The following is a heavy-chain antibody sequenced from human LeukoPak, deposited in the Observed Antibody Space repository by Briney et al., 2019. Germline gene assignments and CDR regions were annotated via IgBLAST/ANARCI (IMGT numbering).Heavy chain of an antibody. Sequence: GGSLRLSCAASGFTFSSYEMNWVGQAPGKGLEWVSSISSSSSYIYYADSVKGRFTISRDNAKNSLYLQMNSLRAEDTAVYYCARGWSADYFDYWGQGILVTVSS. CDR3: ARGWSADYFDY. J-gene: IGHJ4*02. CDR2: ISSSSSYI. V-gene: IGHV3-21*06. D-gene: IGHD2-15*01. CDR1: GFTFSSYE.